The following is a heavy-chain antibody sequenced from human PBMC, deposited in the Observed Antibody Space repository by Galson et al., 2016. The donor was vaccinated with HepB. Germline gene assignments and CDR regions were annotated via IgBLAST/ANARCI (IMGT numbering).Heavy chain of an antibody. V-gene: IGHV3-30*18. CDR3: AKDAYSGYAEDAFDL. D-gene: IGHD5-12*01. Sequence: SLRLSCAASGFTFSSYGVHWVRQAPGKGLEWVAVISYDGSNKYYIDSVEGRFTISRDNPKNTLYLQMNSLRAEDTAVYYCAKDAYSGYAEDAFDLWGQGTVVTVSS. CDR1: GFTFSSYG. CDR2: ISYDGSNK. J-gene: IGHJ3*01.